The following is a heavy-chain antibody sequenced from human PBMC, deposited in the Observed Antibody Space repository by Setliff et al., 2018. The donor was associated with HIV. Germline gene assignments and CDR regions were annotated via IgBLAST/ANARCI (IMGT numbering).Heavy chain of an antibody. CDR1: GGTFSGYS. CDR3: AKGPLYSGYDLGYYCYYMDV. V-gene: IGHV1-69*13. Sequence: SVKVSCKASGGTFSGYSISWVRQAPGQGLAWMGGIIPIFDTTNYAQKFQGRVTITADESTSTAYMELSSLRSEDTAVYYCAKGPLYSGYDLGYYCYYMDVWGKGTTVTVSS. D-gene: IGHD5-12*01. CDR2: IIPIFDTT. J-gene: IGHJ6*03.